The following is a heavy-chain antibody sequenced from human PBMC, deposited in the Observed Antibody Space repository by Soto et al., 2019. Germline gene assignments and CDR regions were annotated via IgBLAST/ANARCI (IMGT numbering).Heavy chain of an antibody. CDR2: LIPIFGTA. V-gene: IGHV1-69*12. D-gene: IGHD4-17*01. CDR3: ARASPPRTYGDYAVGFDP. J-gene: IGHJ5*02. CDR1: GGTFSSYA. Sequence: QVQLVQSGAEVKKPGSSVKVSCKASGGTFSSYAISWVRQAPGQGLEWMGGLIPIFGTANYAQKFQGRVTITADESTSTAYMELSSLRSEDTAVYYCARASPPRTYGDYAVGFDPWGQGTLVTVSS.